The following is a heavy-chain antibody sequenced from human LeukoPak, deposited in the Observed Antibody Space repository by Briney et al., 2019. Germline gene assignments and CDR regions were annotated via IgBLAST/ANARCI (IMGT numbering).Heavy chain of an antibody. CDR3: ATALNYYYYMDV. CDR2: FDPEDGET. CDR1: GYTLTELS. Sequence: ASVKVSCKVSGYTLTELSMHWVRQAPGKGLEWMGGFDPEDGETIYAQKFQGRVTMTEDTSTDTAYMELSSLRSEDMAVYYCATALNYYYYMDVWGKGTTVTVSS. V-gene: IGHV1-24*01. J-gene: IGHJ6*03.